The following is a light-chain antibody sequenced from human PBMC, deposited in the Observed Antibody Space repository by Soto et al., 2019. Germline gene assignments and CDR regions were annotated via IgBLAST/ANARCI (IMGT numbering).Light chain of an antibody. CDR2: GAS. CDR1: QSISSNY. J-gene: IGKJ1*01. CDR3: QQYGSSPRT. Sequence: EIVLTQSPGTLSISPGERATLSCRASQSISSNYLAWYQQKPGQAPRLLIYGASSRATGIPDRFSGSGSGTDFALTISRLEAEDFAVYYCQQYGSSPRTFGQGTKVEF. V-gene: IGKV3-20*01.